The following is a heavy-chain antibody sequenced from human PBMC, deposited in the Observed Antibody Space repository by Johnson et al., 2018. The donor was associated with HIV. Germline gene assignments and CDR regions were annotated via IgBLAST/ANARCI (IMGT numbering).Heavy chain of an antibody. D-gene: IGHD3-16*01. J-gene: IGHJ3*02. CDR3: ARGHRTHYDYGWGSEEDTDDAFDI. Sequence: QVQLVESGGGVVQPGRSLRLSCAASGFTFSSYGMHWVRQAPGKGLEWVAVIWYDGSNKYYADSVKGRFTISRDNSKNTLYLQMNSLRAEDTAVYYGARGHRTHYDYGWGSEEDTDDAFDIWGQGTMVTVSS. CDR1: GFTFSSYG. CDR2: IWYDGSNK. V-gene: IGHV3-33*01.